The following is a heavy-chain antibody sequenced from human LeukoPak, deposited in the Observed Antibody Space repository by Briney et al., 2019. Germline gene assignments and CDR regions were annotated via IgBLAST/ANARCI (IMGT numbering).Heavy chain of an antibody. V-gene: IGHV3-66*01. Sequence: PGGSLRLSCAASGFAFSSYSMNWVRQAPGKGLEWVSVVYSGGSTYYADSVKGRFTISRDISKNTLCPQMNSLRTEDTAVYYCARNRPFDYWGQGTLVTVSS. CDR3: ARNRPFDY. J-gene: IGHJ4*02. CDR1: GFAFSSYS. D-gene: IGHD2/OR15-2a*01. CDR2: VYSGGST.